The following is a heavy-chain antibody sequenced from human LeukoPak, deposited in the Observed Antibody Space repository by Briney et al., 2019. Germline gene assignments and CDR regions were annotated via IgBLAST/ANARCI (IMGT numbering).Heavy chain of an antibody. D-gene: IGHD3-10*01. CDR2: MNPNSGNT. CDR3: ASVGFGYYYGSGSYSN. J-gene: IGHJ4*02. V-gene: IGHV1-8*01. CDR1: GYTFTSYD. Sequence: ASVRVSCKASGYTFTSYDINWVRQATGQGLEWMGWMNPNSGNTGYAQKFQGRVTMTGNTSISTAYMELSSLRSEDTAVYYCASVGFGYYYGSGSYSNWGQGTLVTVSS.